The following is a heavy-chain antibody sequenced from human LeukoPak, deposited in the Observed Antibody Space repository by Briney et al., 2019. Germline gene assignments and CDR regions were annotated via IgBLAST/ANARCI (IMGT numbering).Heavy chain of an antibody. V-gene: IGHV5-10-1*01. Sequence: HGESLRFSCKGYAYSLTIFWIVGVGQMPGKGLEWMGRIDPSDSYTNYSPSLQGHVTISADKSISAAYLQWSNLKASDTAMYYCAIARGGHYSFYYWGQGTLVTVSS. CDR2: IDPSDSYT. D-gene: IGHD2-15*01. CDR1: AYSLTIFW. J-gene: IGHJ4*02. CDR3: AIARGGHYSFYY.